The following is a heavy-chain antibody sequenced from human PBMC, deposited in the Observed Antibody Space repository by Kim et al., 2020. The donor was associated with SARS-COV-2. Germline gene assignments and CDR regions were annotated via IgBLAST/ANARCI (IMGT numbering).Heavy chain of an antibody. J-gene: IGHJ4*02. V-gene: IGHV3-30*09. D-gene: IGHD5-12*01. Sequence: DSGQGRFALSMDNSKNTLYLQMNSLRAEDTAVYYCARDRVVATIEGLFDYWGQGTLVTVSS. CDR3: ARDRVVATIEGLFDY.